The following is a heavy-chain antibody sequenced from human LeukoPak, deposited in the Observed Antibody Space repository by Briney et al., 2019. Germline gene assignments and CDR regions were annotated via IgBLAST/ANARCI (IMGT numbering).Heavy chain of an antibody. Sequence: PGGSLRLSCAASGFTFSSYAMHWVRQAPGKGLEWLTIMSSDGSKKYYADSVKGRFTISRDNSKNTLYLQMNSLRAEDTAVYYCAKADSSSCPDYWGQGTLVTVSS. J-gene: IGHJ4*02. CDR1: GFTFSSYA. CDR3: AKADSSSCPDY. CDR2: MSSDGSKK. V-gene: IGHV3-30*18. D-gene: IGHD6-13*01.